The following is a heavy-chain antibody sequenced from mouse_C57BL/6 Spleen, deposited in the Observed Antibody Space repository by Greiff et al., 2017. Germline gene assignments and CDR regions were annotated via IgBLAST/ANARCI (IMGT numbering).Heavy chain of an antibody. D-gene: IGHD2-3*01. J-gene: IGHJ1*03. CDR3: ARAYDGYYVGYFDV. CDR2: INYDGSST. Sequence: DVKLVESEGGLVQPGSSMKLSCTASGFTFSDYYMAWVRQVPEKGLEWVANINYDGSSTYYLDSLKSRFIISRDNAKNILYLQMSSLKSEDTATYYCARAYDGYYVGYFDVWGTGTTVTVSS. CDR1: GFTFSDYY. V-gene: IGHV5-16*01.